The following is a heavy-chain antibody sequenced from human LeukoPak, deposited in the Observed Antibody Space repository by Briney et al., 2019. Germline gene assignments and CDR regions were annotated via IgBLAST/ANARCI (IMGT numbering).Heavy chain of an antibody. CDR3: ATASPRSGVIVVVITTELRFDY. CDR1: GGSISSSSYY. Sequence: SETLSLTCTVSGGSISSSSYYWGWIRQPPGKGLEWIGYIYYSGSTNYNPSLKSRVTISVETSKNEFSLKLRSVTAADTAVYYCATASPRSGVIVVVITTELRFDYWGQGTLVTVSS. CDR2: IYYSGST. J-gene: IGHJ4*02. V-gene: IGHV4-61*05. D-gene: IGHD3-22*01.